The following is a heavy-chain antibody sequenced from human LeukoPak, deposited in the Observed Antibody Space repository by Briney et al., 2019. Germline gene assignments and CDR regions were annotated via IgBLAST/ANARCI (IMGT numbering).Heavy chain of an antibody. J-gene: IGHJ5*02. CDR1: GGTFSSYA. Sequence: GASVKVSCKASGGTFSSYAISWVRQAPRQGLEWMGGIIPIFGTANYAQKFQGRVTITTDESTSTAYMELSSLRSEDTAVYYCARGPQRWDWFDPWGQGTLVTVSS. CDR3: ARGPQRWDWFDP. V-gene: IGHV1-69*05. CDR2: IIPIFGTA. D-gene: IGHD1-1*01.